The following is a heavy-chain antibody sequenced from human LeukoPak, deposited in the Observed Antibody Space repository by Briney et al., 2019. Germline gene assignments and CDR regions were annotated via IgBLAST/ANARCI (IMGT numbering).Heavy chain of an antibody. CDR2: IYPGDSDT. Sequence: GESLKISCRGSGYNFTSYWIGWVRQMPGKRLERMGIIYPGDSDTRYSPSFQGQVTISADKSISTAYLQWSSLRASDTAMHYCARGVEMATLNAFDIWGQGTMVTVSS. CDR1: GYNFTSYW. CDR3: ARGVEMATLNAFDI. D-gene: IGHD5-24*01. V-gene: IGHV5-51*01. J-gene: IGHJ3*02.